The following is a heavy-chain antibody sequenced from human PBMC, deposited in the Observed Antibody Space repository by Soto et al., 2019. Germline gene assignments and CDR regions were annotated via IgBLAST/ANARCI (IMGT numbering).Heavy chain of an antibody. CDR3: AKGVSQYTPLALFDY. D-gene: IGHD5-18*01. CDR1: GFTFISYA. J-gene: IGHJ4*02. V-gene: IGHV3-23*01. CDR2: ISGSDGRT. Sequence: EVQLLESGGGLVRPGGSLRLSCAASGFTFISYAMSWVRQAPGKGLEWVSTISGSDGRTYSTDSVKGRFTISRDNSRNTAYLQMNSLRVEDTAVYYCAKGVSQYTPLALFDYWGRGTLVTVSS.